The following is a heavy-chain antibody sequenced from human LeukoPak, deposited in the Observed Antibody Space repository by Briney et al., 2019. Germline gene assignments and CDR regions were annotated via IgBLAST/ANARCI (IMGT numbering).Heavy chain of an antibody. V-gene: IGHV4-34*01. J-gene: IGHJ4*02. Sequence: SETLSLTCAVYGGSFSGYYWSWIRQPPGKGLEWIGEINHSGTTNYNPSLKSRVTISVDTSKNQFSLKLSSVTAADTAVYYCAREQRWLQSLDYWGQGTLVTVSS. CDR3: AREQRWLQSLDY. CDR2: INHSGTT. CDR1: GGSFSGYY. D-gene: IGHD5-24*01.